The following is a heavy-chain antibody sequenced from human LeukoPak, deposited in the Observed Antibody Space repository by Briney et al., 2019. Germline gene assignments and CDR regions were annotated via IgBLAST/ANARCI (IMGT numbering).Heavy chain of an antibody. CDR3: ARVTYYYDSSRLGY. V-gene: IGHV1-3*01. CDR2: INAGNGNT. J-gene: IGHJ4*02. D-gene: IGHD3-22*01. CDR1: GYTFTSYA. Sequence: GASVKVSCKASGYTFTSYAMHWVRQATGQRLEWMGWINAGNGNTKYSQKFQGRVTITRDTSASTAYMELSSLRSEDTAVYYCARVTYYYDSSRLGYWGQGTLVTVSS.